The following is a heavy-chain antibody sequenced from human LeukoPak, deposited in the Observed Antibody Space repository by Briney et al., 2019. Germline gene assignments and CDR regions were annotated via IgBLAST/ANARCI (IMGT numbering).Heavy chain of an antibody. J-gene: IGHJ4*02. V-gene: IGHV3-53*01. CDR3: ARVLSGWYAVDY. Sequence: GGSLRLSCAASGLTVSSNYMSWVRQAPGKGLEWVSVIYSGGSTYYADSVKGRFTISRDNSKNTLYLQMNSLRAEDTAVYYCARVLSGWYAVDYWGQGTLVTVSS. CDR1: GLTVSSNY. CDR2: IYSGGST. D-gene: IGHD6-19*01.